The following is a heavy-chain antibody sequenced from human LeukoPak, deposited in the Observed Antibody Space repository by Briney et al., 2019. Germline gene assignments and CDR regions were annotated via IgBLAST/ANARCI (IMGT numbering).Heavy chain of an antibody. J-gene: IGHJ6*03. CDR2: ITSSRGDI. V-gene: IGHV3-21*01. CDR3: TRVNGDSVDADYYYYMDV. D-gene: IGHD2-21*02. CDR1: GFDFSGYT. Sequence: GGSLRLSCAASGFDFSGYTMTWVRQAPGRGLEWLSAITSSRGDIYYADSAKGRFTISRDNAKNSLYLQINSLRAEDTAVYYCTRVNGDSVDADYYYYMDVWGRGTTVTVSS.